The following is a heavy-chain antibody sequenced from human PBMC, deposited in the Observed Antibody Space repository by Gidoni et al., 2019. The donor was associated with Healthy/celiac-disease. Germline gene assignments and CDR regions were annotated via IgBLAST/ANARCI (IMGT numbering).Heavy chain of an antibody. Sequence: EVQLVSSGGGLVQPGGSLRLSCASSVFTFIIYDMNWFRHAPGKGLEWVSYISSSGSTIYYAEYVKGRFTISRDNAKNSLYLQMNSLRDEETAVYYCASVVLREWNDVNAPGGFDPWGQGTLVTVSS. V-gene: IGHV3-48*03. CDR1: VFTFIIYD. CDR3: ASVVLREWNDVNAPGGFDP. D-gene: IGHD1-1*01. J-gene: IGHJ5*02. CDR2: ISSSGSTI.